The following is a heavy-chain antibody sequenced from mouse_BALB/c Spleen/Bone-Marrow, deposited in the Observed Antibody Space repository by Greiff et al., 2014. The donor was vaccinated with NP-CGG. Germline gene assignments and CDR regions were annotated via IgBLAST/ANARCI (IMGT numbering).Heavy chain of an antibody. V-gene: IGHV1S56*01. CDR2: IYPGNVNT. CDR3: ARALTGTWFAY. CDR1: GYTFTRYY. J-gene: IGHJ3*01. D-gene: IGHD4-1*01. Sequence: VNLVESGPELVKPGASVKISCKASGYTFTRYYIHWVKQRPGQGLEWIGWIYPGNVNTKYNEKFKDKATLTADKSSSTAYMQLSSPTSEDSAVYFCARALTGTWFAYWGQGTLVSVSA.